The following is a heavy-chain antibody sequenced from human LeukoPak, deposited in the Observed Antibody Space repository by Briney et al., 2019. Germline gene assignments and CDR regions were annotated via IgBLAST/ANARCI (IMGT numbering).Heavy chain of an antibody. V-gene: IGHV3-21*01. Sequence: PGGSLRLSCAASGFTFSSYSMNWVRQAPGKGLEWASSISSSSSYIYYADPVKGRFTISRDNAKNSLYLQMNSLRAEDTAVYYCARVGTSSGRYFQHWGQGTLVTVSS. D-gene: IGHD6-25*01. CDR3: ARVGTSSGRYFQH. CDR2: ISSSSSYI. CDR1: GFTFSSYS. J-gene: IGHJ1*01.